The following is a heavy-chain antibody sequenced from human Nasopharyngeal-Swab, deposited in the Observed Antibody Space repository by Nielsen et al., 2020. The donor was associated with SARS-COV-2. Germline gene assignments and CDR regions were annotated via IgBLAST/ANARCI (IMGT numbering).Heavy chain of an antibody. CDR3: ARVETPSYYYYYYMDV. V-gene: IGHV4-31*03. J-gene: IGHJ6*03. Sequence: SETLSLTCTVSGGSISSGGYYWSWIRQHPGKGLEWIGYIYYSGSTYYNPSLKSRVTISVDTSKNQFSLKLSSVTAADTAVYYCARVETPSYYYYYYMDVWGKGTTVTVSS. D-gene: IGHD4-23*01. CDR2: IYYSGST. CDR1: GGSISSGGYY.